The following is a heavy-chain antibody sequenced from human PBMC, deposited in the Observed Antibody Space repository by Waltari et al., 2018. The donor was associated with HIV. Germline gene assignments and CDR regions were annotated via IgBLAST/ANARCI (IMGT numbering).Heavy chain of an antibody. D-gene: IGHD5-18*01. V-gene: IGHV3-7*04. CDR1: GFTFSSFW. Sequence: EVQLVESGGDLVQPGGSLRLSCAASGFTFSSFWMSWVRQAPGKGLEWVANIKQDGSEKFYVDSVKGRFTISRDNAKNSLYLQLDTLRPEDTAVYYCARGGYSYGYWGQGTLVTVSS. J-gene: IGHJ4*02. CDR3: ARGGYSYGY. CDR2: IKQDGSEK.